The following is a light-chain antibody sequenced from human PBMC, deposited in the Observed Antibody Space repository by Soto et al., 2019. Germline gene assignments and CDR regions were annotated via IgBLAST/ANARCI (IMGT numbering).Light chain of an antibody. J-gene: IGLJ2*01. CDR3: CSYAGSSTFVV. CDR2: EDS. CDR1: SSDVGSYNL. V-gene: IGLV2-23*02. Sequence: QSALTQPASVSGSPGQSITISCTATSSDVGSYNLVSWYQQQPGKAPKLMIYEDSKRPSGLSNRFSASKSGNTASLTISGLQAEDEADYYCCSYAGSSTFVVFGGGTQLTVL.